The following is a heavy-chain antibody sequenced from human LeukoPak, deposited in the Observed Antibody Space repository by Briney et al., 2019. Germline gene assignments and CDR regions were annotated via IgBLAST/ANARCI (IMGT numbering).Heavy chain of an antibody. D-gene: IGHD3-16*02. CDR2: IRAYNGYT. CDR1: GYTLTNYG. J-gene: IGHJ3*02. V-gene: IGHV1-18*01. CDR3: ARDLGVWGSYRPPYDAFDI. Sequence: ASVKVSCKASGYTLTNYGVTWVRQAPGQGLEWMGWIRAYNGYTHYTQKLQGRVSMTTDTSTSTAYMELRSLRSDDTAVYYCARDLGVWGSYRPPYDAFDIWGQGTMVIVSS.